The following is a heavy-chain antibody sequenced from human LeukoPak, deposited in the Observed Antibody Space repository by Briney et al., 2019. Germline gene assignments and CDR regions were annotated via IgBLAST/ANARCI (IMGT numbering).Heavy chain of an antibody. CDR1: GGSISSYY. CDR3: ARDTRNYMDV. J-gene: IGHJ6*03. D-gene: IGHD1-26*01. Sequence: SETLSLTCTVSGGSISSYYWSWIRQPPGKGLEWIGYIYYSGSTNYNPSLKSRVTISVDTSKNQFSLKLSSVTAADTAVYYCARDTRNYMDVWGKRDHGHHLL. V-gene: IGHV4-59*01. CDR2: IYYSGST.